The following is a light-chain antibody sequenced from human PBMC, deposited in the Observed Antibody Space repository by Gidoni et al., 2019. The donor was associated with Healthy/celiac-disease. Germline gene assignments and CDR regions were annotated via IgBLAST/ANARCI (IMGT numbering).Light chain of an antibody. CDR3: QQYDNLPPLT. V-gene: IGKV1-33*01. CDR2: DAS. CDR1: QDISNY. Sequence: DIQMTQSPSSLSASVGDRVTITCQASQDISNYLNWYQQKPGKAPKLLIYDASNLETGVPSRFSGRGSGTDFTVTISSLQPEDIATYYCQQYDNLPPLTFGGGTKVEIK. J-gene: IGKJ4*01.